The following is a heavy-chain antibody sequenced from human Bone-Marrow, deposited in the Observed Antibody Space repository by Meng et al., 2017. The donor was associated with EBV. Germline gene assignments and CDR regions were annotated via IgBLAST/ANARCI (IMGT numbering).Heavy chain of an antibody. CDR2: LIPMSGAP. J-gene: IGHJ4*02. V-gene: IGHV1-69*01. D-gene: IGHD3-10*01. CDR3: ASESGRGFTPDY. CDR1: GGTFNSDA. Sequence: VRVVQSGGEVKKPGSSVKVSCWTSGGTFNSDAVSWVRQAPGQGLEWMGGLIPMSGAPHYAQKFQGRVTITADESTSTHYMDLSNLRSDDTAMYYCASESGRGFTPDYWGQGTLVTVSS.